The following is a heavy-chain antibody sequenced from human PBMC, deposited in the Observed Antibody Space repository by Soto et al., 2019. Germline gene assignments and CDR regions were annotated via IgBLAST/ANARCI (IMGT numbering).Heavy chain of an antibody. CDR2: TYYRANT. J-gene: IGHJ5*02. CDR1: GGSIDSSNFY. D-gene: IGHD3-16*01. V-gene: IGHV4-39*01. CDR3: ARHGAWAPLDA. Sequence: QLQLQESGPGLVKPSETLSLTCSVSGGSIDSSNFYWGWIRQPPGEGLEWIGSTYYRANTYYNSSLKSRVTISVDTSKNQFSLKLNSVTAADTAVYYCARHGAWAPLDAWGQGTLVTVSS.